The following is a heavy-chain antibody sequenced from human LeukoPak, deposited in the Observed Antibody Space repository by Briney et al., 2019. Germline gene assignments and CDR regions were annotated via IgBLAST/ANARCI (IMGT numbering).Heavy chain of an antibody. D-gene: IGHD5-18*01. J-gene: IGHJ6*03. V-gene: IGHV3-23*01. Sequence: PGGSLRLPCAASGFTFRSYAMSWVRQAPGKGLEWVSTVTGGGGTTYYADSVKGRFTISRDNSKNTLYLQMNSLRAEDTAVYYCAKGVDTDYYYYYMDVWGKGTTVTVSS. CDR3: AKGVDTDYYYYYMDV. CDR2: VTGGGGTT. CDR1: GFTFRSYA.